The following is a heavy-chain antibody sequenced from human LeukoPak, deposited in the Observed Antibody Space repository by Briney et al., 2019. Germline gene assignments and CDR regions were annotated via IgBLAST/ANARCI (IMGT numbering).Heavy chain of an antibody. Sequence: GGSLRLSCAASGFTFSSYAMNWVRQAPGKGLEWVGLIKSQTHGGTTDYAAPVKGRFTISRDDSKATLYLQMNNLQPEDTAVYYCARLNYGIDSWGQGTPVTVSS. CDR3: ARLNYGIDS. D-gene: IGHD4-17*01. CDR2: IKSQTHGGTT. J-gene: IGHJ5*01. CDR1: GFTFSSYA. V-gene: IGHV3-15*01.